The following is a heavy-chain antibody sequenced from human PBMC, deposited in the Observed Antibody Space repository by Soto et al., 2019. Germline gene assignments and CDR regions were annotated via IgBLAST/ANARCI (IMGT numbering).Heavy chain of an antibody. CDR1: GFTFSSYA. J-gene: IGHJ3*02. D-gene: IGHD5-18*01. CDR3: ARSFQAAMAQSAFDI. V-gene: IGHV3-30-3*01. Sequence: QPGGSLRLSCAASGFTFSSYAMHWVRQAPGKGLEWVAVISYDGSNKYYADSVKGRFTISRDNSKNTLYLQMHSLRAEDTAVYYCARSFQAAMAQSAFDIWGQGTMVTVSS. CDR2: ISYDGSNK.